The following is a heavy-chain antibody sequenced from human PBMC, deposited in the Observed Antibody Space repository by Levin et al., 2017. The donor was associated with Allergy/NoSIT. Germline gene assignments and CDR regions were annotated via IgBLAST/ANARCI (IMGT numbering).Heavy chain of an antibody. V-gene: IGHV1-46*01. D-gene: IGHD5-12*01. CDR1: GYTFTSYY. CDR3: AREYSGYDSIFKLEATSGLLDY. CDR2: INPSGGST. J-gene: IGHJ4*02. Sequence: ASVKVSCKASGYTFTSYYMLWVRQAPGQGLEWMGIINPSGGSTSYAQKFQGRVTMTRDTSTSTVYMELSSLRSEDTAVYYCAREYSGYDSIFKLEATSGLLDYWGQGTLVTVSS.